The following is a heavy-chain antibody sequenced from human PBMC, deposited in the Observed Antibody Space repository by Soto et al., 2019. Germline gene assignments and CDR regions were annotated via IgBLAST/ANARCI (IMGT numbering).Heavy chain of an antibody. V-gene: IGHV1-69*02. CDR1: GGTFSSYT. CDR3: ASPNMGSSVPYYFDY. J-gene: IGHJ4*02. CDR2: IIPILGIA. D-gene: IGHD3-10*01. Sequence: SVKVSCKAPGGTFSSYTISWVRQAPGQGLEWMGRIIPILGIANYAQKFQGRVTITADKSTSTAYMELSSLRSEDTAVYYCASPNMGSSVPYYFDYWGQGTLVTVSS.